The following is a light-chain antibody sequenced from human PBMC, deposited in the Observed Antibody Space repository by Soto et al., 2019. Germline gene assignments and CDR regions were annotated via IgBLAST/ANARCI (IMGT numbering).Light chain of an antibody. CDR1: QGVSNY. CDR3: QQRSKWPLT. CDR2: DAS. Sequence: EVVLTQSPATLSLSPGEGATLSSRASQGVSNYLAWYQQKPGQAPRPLISDASNRATGIPARFNGSGSGTDFTLTISSLEPEDLGMYYCQQRSKWPLTFGGGTQVEIK. J-gene: IGKJ4*01. V-gene: IGKV3-11*01.